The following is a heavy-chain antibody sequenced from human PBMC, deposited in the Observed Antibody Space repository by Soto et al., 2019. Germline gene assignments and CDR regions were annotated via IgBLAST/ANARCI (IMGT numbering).Heavy chain of an antibody. CDR2: MNPNSGNT. V-gene: IGHV1-8*01. Sequence: ASVEGLRKASGYTFTSYDINWVRQATGQGLEWMGWMNPNSGNTGYAQKFQGRVTMTRDTSTSTVYMELSSLRSEDTAVYYCARDNIPRKIAARQGAGWFDPWGQGTLVTVSS. J-gene: IGHJ5*02. CDR1: GYTFTSYD. CDR3: ARDNIPRKIAARQGAGWFDP. D-gene: IGHD6-6*01.